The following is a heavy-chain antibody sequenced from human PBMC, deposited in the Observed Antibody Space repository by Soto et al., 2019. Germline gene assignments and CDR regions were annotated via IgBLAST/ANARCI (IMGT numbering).Heavy chain of an antibody. D-gene: IGHD6-13*01. V-gene: IGHV3-30*04. CDR3: ARAPNVRSWPYYFDY. J-gene: IGHJ4*02. CDR2: LLYNGYTQ. Sequence: QVQLVESGGGVVQPGRSLRLSCAASGFTFTNFGLHWVRQAPDKGLEWVAVLLYNGYTQYYADSVKGRFTISGDNSKNTLYLQMDSLQPEDTAVYYCARAPNVRSWPYYFDYWGLGTLVAVSS. CDR1: GFTFTNFG.